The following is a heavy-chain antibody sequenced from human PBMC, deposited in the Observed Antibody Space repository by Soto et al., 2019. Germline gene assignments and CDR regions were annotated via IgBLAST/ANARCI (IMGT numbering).Heavy chain of an antibody. Sequence: SETLSLTCFVSGDSINNTYWWSWVRQAPGKGLEWIGEIFHTGGKSYMPSLRGRITLSVDTSKNQFSLKLTSVTAADTAVYYCARRRSDSSGWGVRYYYAMDVWGQGNTGTVYS. CDR2: IFHTGGK. D-gene: IGHD6-19*01. CDR3: ARRRSDSSGWGVRYYYAMDV. CDR1: GDSINNTYW. J-gene: IGHJ6*02. V-gene: IGHV4-4*02.